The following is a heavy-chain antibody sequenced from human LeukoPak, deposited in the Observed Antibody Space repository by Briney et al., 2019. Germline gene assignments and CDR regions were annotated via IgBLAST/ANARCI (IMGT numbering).Heavy chain of an antibody. CDR2: IYHSGST. CDR3: ARAPTPSGYAVYYFDY. V-gene: IGHV4-38-2*02. J-gene: IGHJ4*02. D-gene: IGHD5-12*01. Sequence: MSSETLSLTCTVSGYSISSGYYWGWIRQPPGKGLEWIGSIYHSGSTYYNPSLKSRVTISVGTSKNQFSLKLSSVTAADTAVYYCARAPTPSGYAVYYFDYWGQGTLVTVSS. CDR1: GYSISSGYY.